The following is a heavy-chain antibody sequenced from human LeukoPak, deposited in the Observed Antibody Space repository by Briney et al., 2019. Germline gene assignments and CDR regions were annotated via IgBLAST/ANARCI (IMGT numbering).Heavy chain of an antibody. J-gene: IGHJ2*01. CDR1: GFNFDDYA. CDR2: INWKTGNG. CDR3: TRRAARWQFDL. V-gene: IGHV3-9*01. D-gene: IGHD5-24*01. Sequence: GGSLRLSCAVSGFNFDDYAMHWVRQAPGRGLEWVSGINWKTGNGIYADSVKGRFTISRDNAKNSLYLQMSSLRAEDTALYYCTRRAARWQFDLWGRGTLLTISS.